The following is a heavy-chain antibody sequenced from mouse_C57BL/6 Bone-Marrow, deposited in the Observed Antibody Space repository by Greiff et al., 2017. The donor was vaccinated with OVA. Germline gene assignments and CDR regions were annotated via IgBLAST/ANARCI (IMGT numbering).Heavy chain of an antibody. V-gene: IGHV1-81*01. J-gene: IGHJ2*01. CDR3: ARSDYGNYKNYFDY. CDR2: IYPRSGNT. D-gene: IGHD2-1*01. CDR1: GYTFTSYG. Sequence: QVHVKQSGAELARPGASVKLSCKASGYTFTSYGISWVKQRTGQGLEWIGEIYPRSGNTYYNEKFKGKATLTADKSSSTAYMELRSLTSEDSAVYFCARSDYGNYKNYFDYWGQGTTLTVSS.